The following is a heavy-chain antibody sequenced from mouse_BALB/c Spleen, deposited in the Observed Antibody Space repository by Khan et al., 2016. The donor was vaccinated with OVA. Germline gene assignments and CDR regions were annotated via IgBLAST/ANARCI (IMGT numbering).Heavy chain of an antibody. CDR2: IYPGTDNI. Sequence: QVQLKQSGAELVRPGASVKLSCKTSGYIFTSYWIHWVKQRSGQGLEWIARIYPGTDNIYYNEKLKDRATLTADKSSNTAYMQLSSLKSGDSAVYCCAREEALYYFDYWGQGTTLTVSS. V-gene: IGHV1-76*01. J-gene: IGHJ2*01. D-gene: IGHD3-2*02. CDR1: GYIFTSYW. CDR3: AREEALYYFDY.